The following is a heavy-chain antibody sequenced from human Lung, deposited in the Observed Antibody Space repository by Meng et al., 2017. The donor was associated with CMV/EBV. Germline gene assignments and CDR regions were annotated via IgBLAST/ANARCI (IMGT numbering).Heavy chain of an antibody. V-gene: IGHV3-7*04. Sequence: GESXKISCAASGFTFSNYWMSWVRQAPGKGLEWVASINQDGSEKHYMDSVKGRFTISRDNAKNALYLEMNSLRVEDTALYFCVRGSGREWFDPWGQGTLVTVSS. CDR1: GFTFSNYW. CDR2: INQDGSEK. CDR3: VRGSGREWFDP. J-gene: IGHJ5*02. D-gene: IGHD2-15*01.